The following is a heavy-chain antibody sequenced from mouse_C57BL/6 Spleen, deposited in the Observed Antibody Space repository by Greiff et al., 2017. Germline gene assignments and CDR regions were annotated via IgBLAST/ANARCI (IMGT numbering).Heavy chain of an antibody. D-gene: IGHD2-5*01. J-gene: IGHJ3*01. V-gene: IGHV2-2*01. Sequence: VQLQESGPGLVQPSQSLSITCTVSGFSLTSYGVHWVRQSPGKGLEWLGVIWSGGSTDYSAAFISRLSISKDNSKSQVFFKMNSLQADDTAIYYCARTLHYSNYWFAYWGQGTLVTVSA. CDR1: GFSLTSYG. CDR3: ARTLHYSNYWFAY. CDR2: IWSGGST.